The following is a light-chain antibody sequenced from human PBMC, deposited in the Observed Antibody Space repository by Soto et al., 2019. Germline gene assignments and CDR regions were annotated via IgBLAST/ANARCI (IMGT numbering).Light chain of an antibody. CDR1: QDISNY. CDR2: DAS. J-gene: IGKJ2*01. Sequence: DIQMTQSPSTLAASVGERVTITCRASQDISNYLNWYQQKPGEAPQLLMYDASKLETGVPSRFSGSTSVRHLTLTISSLQPEDVATYYCQQCYSLPYTFGQGTTLEIK. V-gene: IGKV1-33*01. CDR3: QQCYSLPYT.